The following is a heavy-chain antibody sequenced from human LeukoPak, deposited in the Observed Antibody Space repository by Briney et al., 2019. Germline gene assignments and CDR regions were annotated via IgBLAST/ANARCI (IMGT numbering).Heavy chain of an antibody. CDR1: GGSISSSSYY. V-gene: IGHV4-39*07. Sequence: SETLSLTCTVSGGSISSSSYYWGWIRQPPGKGLEWIGSIYYSGSTYYNPSLKSRVTISVGTSKNQFSLKLSSVTAADTAVYYCARAEYYGSGTNWFDPWGQGTLVTVSS. CDR2: IYYSGST. D-gene: IGHD3-10*01. J-gene: IGHJ5*02. CDR3: ARAEYYGSGTNWFDP.